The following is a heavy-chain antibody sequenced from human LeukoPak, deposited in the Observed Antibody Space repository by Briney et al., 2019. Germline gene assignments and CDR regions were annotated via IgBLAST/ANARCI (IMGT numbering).Heavy chain of an antibody. CDR2: IRYDGSNK. J-gene: IGHJ6*03. D-gene: IGHD4-17*01. CDR3: AKDEGPLRSRWYYMDV. V-gene: IGHV3-30*02. CDR1: GFTFSSYG. Sequence: PGGSLRLSCAASGFTFSSYGMHWVRQAPGKGLEWVAFIRYDGSNKYYADSVKGRFTISRDNSKNTLYLQMNSLRAEDTAVYYCAKDEGPLRSRWYYMDVWGKGTTVTVSS.